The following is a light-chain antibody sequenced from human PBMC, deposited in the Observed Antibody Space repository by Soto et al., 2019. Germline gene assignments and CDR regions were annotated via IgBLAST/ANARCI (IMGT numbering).Light chain of an antibody. CDR2: DTS. Sequence: ERVLTQSPGTLSLSPGERATLSCRASQIVLYRYLAWYQQKPGQAPSLLIYDTSTRATGVPDRFSGSGSGTDFALTISRVEPEDFAIYFCQQYGSSPGTFGQGTKVDIK. CDR3: QQYGSSPGT. V-gene: IGKV3-20*01. CDR1: QIVLYRY. J-gene: IGKJ1*01.